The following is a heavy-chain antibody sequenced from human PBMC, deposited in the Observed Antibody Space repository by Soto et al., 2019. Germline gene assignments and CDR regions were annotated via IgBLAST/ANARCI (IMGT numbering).Heavy chain of an antibody. D-gene: IGHD3-3*01. CDR1: GYTFTSYY. V-gene: IGHV1-46*01. CDR3: ARDYDFWSGYSLGPLLTPYGMDV. J-gene: IGHJ6*02. Sequence: ASVKVSCKASGYTFTSYYMHWVRQAPGQGLEWMGIINPSGGSTSYAQKFQGRVTMTRDTSTSTVYMELSSLRSEDTAVYCCARDYDFWSGYSLGPLLTPYGMDVWGQGTTVTVSS. CDR2: INPSGGST.